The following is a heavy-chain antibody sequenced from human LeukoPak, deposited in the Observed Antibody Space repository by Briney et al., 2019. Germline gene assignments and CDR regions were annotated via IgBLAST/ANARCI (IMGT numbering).Heavy chain of an antibody. CDR2: INHSGST. Sequence: PSETLSLTCAVYGGSFSGYYWSWIRQPPGKGLEWIGEINHSGSTNYNPSLKSRVTISIDTSKNQFSLKLSSVTAADTAVYYCARQLMIDYYYYYYYMDVWGRGTTVTISS. CDR3: ARQLMIDYYYYYYYMDV. CDR1: GGSFSGYY. J-gene: IGHJ6*03. D-gene: IGHD3-22*01. V-gene: IGHV4-34*01.